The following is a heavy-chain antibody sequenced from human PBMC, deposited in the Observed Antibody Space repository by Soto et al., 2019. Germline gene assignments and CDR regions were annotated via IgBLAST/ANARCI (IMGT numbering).Heavy chain of an antibody. D-gene: IGHD3-16*01. CDR3: ARWGDNQRLDS. J-gene: IGHJ5*01. CDR2: IWYDGSNK. Sequence: QVQLVQSGGGVVQPGGSLRLSCEATGFTFRSHGMHWVRQAPGKGLEWVAVIWYDGSNKYYEESVKGRLTISRDNSKNTLYLQMNSLRVEDTAVYYCARWGDNQRLDSWGHGTLVAVSS. CDR1: GFTFRSHG. V-gene: IGHV3-33*01.